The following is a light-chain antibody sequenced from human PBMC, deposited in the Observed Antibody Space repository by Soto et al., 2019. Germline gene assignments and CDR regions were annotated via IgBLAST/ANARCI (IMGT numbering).Light chain of an antibody. CDR3: SSYAGSNNPWV. J-gene: IGLJ3*02. V-gene: IGLV2-8*01. CDR1: SSDVGAYNY. Sequence: SALTQPPSASGSPGQSVTISCTGTSSDVGAYNYVCWYQQHPGKAPKLIISEVTKRPSVVPDRFSGSKSGNTASLTVTGLQAEDEADYNCSSYAGSNNPWVFGGGTKLTVL. CDR2: EVT.